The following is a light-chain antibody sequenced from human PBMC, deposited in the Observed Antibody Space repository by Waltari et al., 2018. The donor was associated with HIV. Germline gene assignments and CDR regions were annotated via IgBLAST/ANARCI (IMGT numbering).Light chain of an antibody. CDR1: QRIGTS. CDR2: AAS. V-gene: IGKV1-12*01. Sequence: DIQMTQSPSSVSASVGDKVTITCRASQRIGTSLAWYQQKPGKAPTLLIYAASNLQGGVPSRFSGTGSETDFTRTISSLQAEDFATYHCQQAHSFPYTFGQGTKVDIK. CDR3: QQAHSFPYT. J-gene: IGKJ2*01.